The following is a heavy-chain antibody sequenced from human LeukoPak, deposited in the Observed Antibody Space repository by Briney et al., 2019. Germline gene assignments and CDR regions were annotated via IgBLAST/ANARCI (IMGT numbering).Heavy chain of an antibody. V-gene: IGHV3-23*01. D-gene: IGHD3-22*01. J-gene: IGHJ6*02. CDR2: ISGSGGST. Sequence: GGSLRLSCAASGFTFSSYAMSWVRHAPGKGLEWVAAISGSGGSTYYADSVKGRFTISRDNSKYPLYMQLNSLRAEDTAVYYCARSPRSRGRPRYYYGMDVWGQGTTVTVSS. CDR1: GFTFSSYA. CDR3: ARSPRSRGRPRYYYGMDV.